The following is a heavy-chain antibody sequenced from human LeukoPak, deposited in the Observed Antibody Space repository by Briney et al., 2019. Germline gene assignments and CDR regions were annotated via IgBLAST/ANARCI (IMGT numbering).Heavy chain of an antibody. CDR1: GYTFTAYY. CDR3: ARDRVVVPAAFDY. Sequence: ASVKVSCKASGYTFTAYYMHWVRQAPGQGLEWMGWTNPNSGGTNYAQKFQGRVTMTRDTSISTAYVELSRLRSDDTAVYYCARDRVVVPAAFDYWGQGTLVTVSS. D-gene: IGHD2-2*01. CDR2: TNPNSGGT. V-gene: IGHV1-2*02. J-gene: IGHJ4*02.